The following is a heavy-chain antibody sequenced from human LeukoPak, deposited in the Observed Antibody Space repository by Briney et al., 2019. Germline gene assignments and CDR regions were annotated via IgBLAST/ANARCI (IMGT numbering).Heavy chain of an antibody. CDR2: ISAYNGNT. CDR1: GYTFTGYY. J-gene: IGHJ4*02. CDR3: ARDPLSSGSGSTFDY. V-gene: IGHV1-18*04. Sequence: ASVKVSCKASGYTFTGYYMHWVRQAPGQGLEWMGWISAYNGNTNYAQKFQGRVSMTTDTSTSTVYMELRSLRSDDTAVYYCARDPLSSGSGSTFDYWGQGTLVTVSP. D-gene: IGHD3-10*01.